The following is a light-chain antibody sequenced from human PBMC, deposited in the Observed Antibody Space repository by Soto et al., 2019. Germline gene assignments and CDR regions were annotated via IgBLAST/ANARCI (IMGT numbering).Light chain of an antibody. CDR1: RSVSSSY. CDR2: GAS. CDR3: QQYGSSPWT. J-gene: IGKJ1*01. Sequence: EIVLTQSPGTLSLSPGERATLSCRASRSVSSSYLAWYQQKPGQAPRLLIYGASSRATGTPDRVSGSGSGTDFSLSISRREPEDFAVYYCQQYGSSPWTFGQGTKVEI. V-gene: IGKV3-20*01.